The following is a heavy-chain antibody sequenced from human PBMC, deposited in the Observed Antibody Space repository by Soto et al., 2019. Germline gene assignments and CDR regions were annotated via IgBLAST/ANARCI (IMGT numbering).Heavy chain of an antibody. D-gene: IGHD1-26*01. CDR1: GFKFSSYG. Sequence: QAQQVQSGGGVVQPGRSLRLSCAASGFKFSSYGMHWVRQAPGKGLEWVAAISYDGRNKYYADSVKGRFTISRDNSENTLFLQMNSLRGDDTAVYYCAKDWKWEAFYYGMNVWGQGTTVTVSS. CDR2: ISYDGRNK. CDR3: AKDWKWEAFYYGMNV. J-gene: IGHJ6*02. V-gene: IGHV3-30*18.